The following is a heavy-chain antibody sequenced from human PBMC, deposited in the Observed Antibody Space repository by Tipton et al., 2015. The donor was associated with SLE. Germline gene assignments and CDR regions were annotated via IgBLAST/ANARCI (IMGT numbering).Heavy chain of an antibody. CDR1: GFTFSSYW. V-gene: IGHV3-7*01. J-gene: IGHJ3*02. CDR2: IKQDGSEK. D-gene: IGHD6-6*01. CDR3: ARWGSSSSDAFDI. Sequence: SLRLSCAASGFTFSSYWMSWVRQAPGKGLEWVANIKQDGSEKYYVDSVKGRFTISRDNAKNSLYLQMNSLRAEDTAVYYCARWGSSSSDAFDIWGQGTVVTVSS.